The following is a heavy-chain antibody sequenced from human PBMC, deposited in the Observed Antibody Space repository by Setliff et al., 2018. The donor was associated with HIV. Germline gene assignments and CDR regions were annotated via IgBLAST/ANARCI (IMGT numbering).Heavy chain of an antibody. D-gene: IGHD6-25*01. Sequence: ASVKVSCKASGYAFTFSTYALSWVRQAPGQGLEWMGGINPLFGKAKYAQRFQGRVTITAEESTDTAYIELIAVRSEDTAIYYCAYSSGFYHFDSWGQGTLVTVSS. CDR2: INPLFGKA. J-gene: IGHJ5*01. V-gene: IGHV1-69*13. CDR3: AYSSGFYHFDS. CDR1: GYAFTFSTYA.